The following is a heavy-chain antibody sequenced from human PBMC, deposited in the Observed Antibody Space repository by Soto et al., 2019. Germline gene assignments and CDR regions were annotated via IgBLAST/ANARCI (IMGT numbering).Heavy chain of an antibody. CDR1: GFIFSNYA. D-gene: IGHD2-15*01. CDR2: ISFSGSRT. J-gene: IGHJ6*02. V-gene: IGHV3-30-3*01. Sequence: QVQLVESGGGVVQPGRSLRLSCAASGFIFSNYAMHWVRQAPGRGLEWVSAISFSGSRTGSVDSVKGRFTVSRDNSKSTVYLQMNTMRVEDTAVYFCVRGDREDIAVVVGTRPGDYGIDVWGHGTTVTVSS. CDR3: VRGDREDIAVVVGTRPGDYGIDV.